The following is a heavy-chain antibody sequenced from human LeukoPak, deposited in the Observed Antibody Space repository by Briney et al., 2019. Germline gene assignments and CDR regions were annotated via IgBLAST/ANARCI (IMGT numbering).Heavy chain of an antibody. CDR1: GFTFSSYG. CDR3: ATERSGYGYAFDY. V-gene: IGHV3-33*03. CDR2: IWTDGTGK. Sequence: GRSLRLSCATSGFTFSSYGVHWVRQAPGKGLEGVAVIWTDGTGKYYADSVKGRFTISRDNSENTLYLQMNSLTAEDTAVYYCATERSGYGYAFDYWGQGSLVTVSS. J-gene: IGHJ4*02. D-gene: IGHD3-16*01.